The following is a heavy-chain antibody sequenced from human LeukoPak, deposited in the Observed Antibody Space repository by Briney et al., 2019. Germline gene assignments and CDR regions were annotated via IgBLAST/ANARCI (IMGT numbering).Heavy chain of an antibody. J-gene: IGHJ4*02. V-gene: IGHV4-38-2*02. CDR1: GYSISSGYY. D-gene: IGHD3-3*01. Sequence: SETLSLTCTVSGYSISSGYYWGWIRQPPGKGQEWIGTIFHSGITYYNPSLKSRVTISVDTSKNQFSLKLSSVTAADTAVYYCASAPDFWSAYGDYWGQGTLVTVSS. CDR2: IFHSGIT. CDR3: ASAPDFWSAYGDY.